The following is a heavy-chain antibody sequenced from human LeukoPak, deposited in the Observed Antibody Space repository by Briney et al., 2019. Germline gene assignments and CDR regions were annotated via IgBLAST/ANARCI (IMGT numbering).Heavy chain of an antibody. CDR2: INSDGSST. D-gene: IGHD3-10*01. CDR3: LFAPRGWFGNS. Sequence: GGSLRLSCAASGFTFSSYWMHWVRQAPGKGLVWVSRINSDGSSTSYADSVKGRFTISRDNAKNTLYLQMNSLRAEDTAVYYCLFAPRGWFGNSWGQGSLVTVS. V-gene: IGHV3-74*01. CDR1: GFTFSSYW. J-gene: IGHJ4*02.